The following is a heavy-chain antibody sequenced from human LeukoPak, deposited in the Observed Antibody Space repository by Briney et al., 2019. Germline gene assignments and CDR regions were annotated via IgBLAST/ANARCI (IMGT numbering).Heavy chain of an antibody. CDR1: GFTFTSSA. J-gene: IGHJ6*02. CDR2: IVVGSGNT. Sequence: ASVKVSCKASGFTFTSSAVQWVRQARGQRLEWIGWIVVGSGNTNYAQKFQERVTITRDTSASTAYMELSSLRSEDTAVYYCARDLVVPAARYYYYGMDVWGQGTTVTVSS. CDR3: ARDLVVPAARYYYYGMDV. V-gene: IGHV1-58*01. D-gene: IGHD2-2*01.